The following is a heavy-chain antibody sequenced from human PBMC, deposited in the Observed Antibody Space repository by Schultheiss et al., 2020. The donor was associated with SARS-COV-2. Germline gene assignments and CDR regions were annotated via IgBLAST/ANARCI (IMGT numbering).Heavy chain of an antibody. CDR3: ARLFRYYGSGTS. V-gene: IGHV4-39*01. J-gene: IGHJ4*02. Sequence: SETLSLTCTVSGGSISSSSYYWGWIRQPPGKGLEWIGSIYYSGSTYYNPSLKSRVTISVDTSKNQFSLKLSSVTAADTAVYYCARLFRYYGSGTSWGQGTLVTVSS. CDR2: IYYSGST. CDR1: GGSISSSSYY. D-gene: IGHD3-10*01.